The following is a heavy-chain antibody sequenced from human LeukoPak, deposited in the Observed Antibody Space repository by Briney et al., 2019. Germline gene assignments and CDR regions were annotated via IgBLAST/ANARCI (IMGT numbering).Heavy chain of an antibody. CDR2: FDPEGGET. J-gene: IGHJ4*02. V-gene: IGHV1-24*01. D-gene: IGHD1-26*01. Sequence: ASVTVSCKVSGYTLTELSMHWVRQAPGKGLEWMGGFDPEGGETIYAQKFQGRVTMTEDTSTDTAYMELSSLRSEDTAVYYCATTPEGGSYSFDYWGQGTLVTVSS. CDR1: GYTLTELS. CDR3: ATTPEGGSYSFDY.